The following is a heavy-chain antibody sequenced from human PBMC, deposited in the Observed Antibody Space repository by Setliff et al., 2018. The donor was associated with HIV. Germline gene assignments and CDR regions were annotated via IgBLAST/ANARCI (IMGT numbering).Heavy chain of an antibody. CDR1: GYTFSTYD. V-gene: IGHV1-8*01. CDR2: MSPKNNGS. D-gene: IGHD5-18*01. CDR3: ARGRYNSRIDV. J-gene: IGHJ6*02. Sequence: GASVKVSCKASGYTFSTYDFNWVRQAAGQGLECMGWMSPKNNGSGFAQKFQARLTMTWNTSTTTAYMELRSLTSDDTAVYYCARGRYNSRIDVWGQGTTVTVSS.